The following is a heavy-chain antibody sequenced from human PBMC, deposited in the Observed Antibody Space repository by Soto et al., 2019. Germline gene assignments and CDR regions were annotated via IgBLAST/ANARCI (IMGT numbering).Heavy chain of an antibody. CDR1: GFTFSGFA. V-gene: IGHV3-30*18. J-gene: IGHJ4*02. CDR2: ISYDGNTK. CDR3: AKAISSKADYYYSSPDY. Sequence: GGSLRLSCAASGFTFSGFAMHWVRQGPGKGLEWVAFISYDGNTKYYADSGKDRFAISRDNSKNTLYLQMNSVRAGATAVYFCAKAISSKADYYYSSPDYWGQGTRVTVSP. D-gene: IGHD3-22*01.